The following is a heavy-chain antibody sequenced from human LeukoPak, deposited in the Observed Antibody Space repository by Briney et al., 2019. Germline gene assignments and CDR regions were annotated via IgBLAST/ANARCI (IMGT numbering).Heavy chain of an antibody. CDR3: AKGSYVFSELDY. V-gene: IGHV3-23*01. Sequence: PGGSLRLSCAASGFTLSSYAMSWVRQAPGKGLEWVSTIGGGGEGTYYADSVKGRFTISRDNSKNTVYLQMNSLRAEDTAVYYCAKGSYVFSELDYWGQGTLVTVSS. CDR1: GFTLSSYA. CDR2: IGGGGEGT. D-gene: IGHD3-10*01. J-gene: IGHJ4*02.